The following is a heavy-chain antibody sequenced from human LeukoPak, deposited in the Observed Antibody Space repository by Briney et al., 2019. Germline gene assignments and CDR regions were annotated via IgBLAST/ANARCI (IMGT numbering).Heavy chain of an antibody. J-gene: IGHJ6*03. CDR3: ARGGATTGYYYYMDV. D-gene: IGHD1-26*01. Sequence: GGSLRLSCAASGFTFSSYAMHWVRQAPGKGLEWVAVILYDGSNKYYADSVKGRFTISRDNSKNTLYLQMNSLRAEDTAVYYCARGGATTGYYYYMDVWGKGTTVTVSS. V-gene: IGHV3-30-3*01. CDR1: GFTFSSYA. CDR2: ILYDGSNK.